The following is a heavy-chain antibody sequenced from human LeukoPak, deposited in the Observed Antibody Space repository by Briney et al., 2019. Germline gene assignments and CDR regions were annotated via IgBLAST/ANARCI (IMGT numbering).Heavy chain of an antibody. D-gene: IGHD3-3*01. CDR2: FDPEDGET. J-gene: IGHJ3*02. V-gene: IGHV1-24*01. CDR1: GYTLPELS. Sequence: ASVKVSCKVSGYTLPELSMHWVRQAPGKGLEWMGGFDPEDGETIYAQKFQGRVTMTEDTSTDTAYMELSSLRSEDTAVYYCVEWSHRFDAFDIWGQGTMVTVSS. CDR3: VEWSHRFDAFDI.